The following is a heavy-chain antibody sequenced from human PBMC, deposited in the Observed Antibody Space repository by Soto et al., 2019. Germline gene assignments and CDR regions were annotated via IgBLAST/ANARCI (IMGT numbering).Heavy chain of an antibody. CDR3: ASDTRYRSGSPTYYFDY. CDR2: INPNSGGT. Sequence: ASVKVSCKASGYTFTGYYMHWVRQAPGQGLEWMGWINPNSGGTNYAQKFQGRVTMTRDTSISTAYMELSRLRSDDTAVYYCASDTRYRSGSPTYYFDYWGQGTLVTVSS. CDR1: GYTFTGYY. J-gene: IGHJ4*02. V-gene: IGHV1-2*02. D-gene: IGHD6-19*01.